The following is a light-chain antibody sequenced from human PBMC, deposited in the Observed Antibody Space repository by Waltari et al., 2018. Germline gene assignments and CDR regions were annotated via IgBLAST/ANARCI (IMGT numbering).Light chain of an antibody. CDR3: QNHERLPAT. CDR2: EAS. Sequence: DIELTQSPDTLSFSPGQRAPHSCRASQNIGRYLVWYQQKPGQAPRLLIYEASRRATGIPYRFSGSGSGTEFSLTISRLEPEDFAIYYCQNHERLPATFGQGTKVEIK. J-gene: IGKJ1*01. CDR1: QNIGRY. V-gene: IGKV3D-20*02.